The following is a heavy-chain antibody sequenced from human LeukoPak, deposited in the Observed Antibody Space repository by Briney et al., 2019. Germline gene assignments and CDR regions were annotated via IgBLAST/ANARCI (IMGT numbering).Heavy chain of an antibody. V-gene: IGHV3-23*01. D-gene: IGHD3-22*01. CDR3: AKHYYDSSGYSNWFDP. J-gene: IGHJ5*02. CDR1: GFTFSHYG. Sequence: PGGSLRLSCAASGFTFSHYGMTWVRQAPGKGLEWVSAISGSGGSTYYADSVKGRFTISRDNSKNTLYLQMNSLRAEDTAVYYCAKHYYDSSGYSNWFDPWGQGTLVTVSS. CDR2: ISGSGGST.